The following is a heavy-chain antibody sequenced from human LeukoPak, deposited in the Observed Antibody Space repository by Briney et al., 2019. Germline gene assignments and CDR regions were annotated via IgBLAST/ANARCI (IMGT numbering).Heavy chain of an antibody. J-gene: IGHJ6*03. Sequence: ASVKVSCKASGYTFTSYGISWVRQAPGQGLEWMGWISAYNGNTNYAQKHQGRVAMTTDTSTSTAYMELRSLRFDDTAVYYCARDDSRAGTYYMDVWGKGTTVTVSS. V-gene: IGHV1-18*01. CDR3: ARDDSRAGTYYMDV. CDR2: ISAYNGNT. D-gene: IGHD3-22*01. CDR1: GYTFTSYG.